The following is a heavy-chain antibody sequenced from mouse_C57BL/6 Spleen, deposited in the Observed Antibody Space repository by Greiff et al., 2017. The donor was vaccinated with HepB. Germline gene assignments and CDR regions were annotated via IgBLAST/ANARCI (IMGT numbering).Heavy chain of an antibody. J-gene: IGHJ3*01. V-gene: IGHV5-9*01. D-gene: IGHD2-12*01. CDR1: GFTFSSYT. CDR3: ARHRGRRGAHVAY. Sequence: DVQLVESGGGLVKPGGSLKLSCAASGFTFSSYTMSWVRQTPEQRLAWVATISGGGGNTYYPDSVKGRFTISRDYAKNTRYLQMRSLSAEDTALYYRARHRGRRGAHVAYWGKGNLVTVSA. CDR2: ISGGGGNT.